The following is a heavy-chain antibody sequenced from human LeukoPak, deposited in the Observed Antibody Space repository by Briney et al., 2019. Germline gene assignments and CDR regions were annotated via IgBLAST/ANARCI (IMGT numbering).Heavy chain of an antibody. CDR3: ARGLGKDYFDY. V-gene: IGHV4-34*01. Sequence: SETLSLTCAVYGGSFSGDYWSWIRQPPGKGLEWIGEINHSGSTNYNPSLKSRVTISVDTSKNQFSLKLSSVTAADTAVYYCARGLGKDYFDYWGQGTLVTVSS. D-gene: IGHD3-16*01. CDR1: GGSFSGDY. J-gene: IGHJ4*02. CDR2: INHSGST.